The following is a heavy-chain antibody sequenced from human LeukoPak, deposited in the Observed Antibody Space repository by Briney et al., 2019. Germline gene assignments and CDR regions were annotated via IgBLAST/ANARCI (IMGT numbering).Heavy chain of an antibody. CDR2: IYSGGST. Sequence: PGGSLRLSCAASEFSVGSNYMTWVRQAPGKGLEWVSLIYSGGSTYYADSVKGRFTISRDNSKNMLYLQMNSLRAEDTAVYYCAKPHFDYWGQGTLVTVSS. CDR3: AKPHFDY. V-gene: IGHV3-66*02. J-gene: IGHJ4*02. CDR1: EFSVGSNY.